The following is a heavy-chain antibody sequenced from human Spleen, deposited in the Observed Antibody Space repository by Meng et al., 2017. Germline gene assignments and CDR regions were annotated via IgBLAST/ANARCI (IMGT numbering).Heavy chain of an antibody. CDR1: GFTFSDYY. D-gene: IGHD5-12*01. J-gene: IGHJ4*02. Sequence: GGSLRLSCAASGFTFSDYYMSWIRQAPGKGLEWVSGFNWNGGSTAYVDSVKGRFTISRDNAKKSLYLQMNSLRAEDTALYYCSGHIDYWGQGTLVTVSS. CDR2: FNWNGGST. V-gene: IGHV3-20*04. CDR3: SGHIDY.